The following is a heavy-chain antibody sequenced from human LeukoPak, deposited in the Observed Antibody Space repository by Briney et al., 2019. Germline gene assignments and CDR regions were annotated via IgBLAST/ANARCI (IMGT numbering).Heavy chain of an antibody. CDR1: GFTFSSYA. D-gene: IGHD2-2*02. J-gene: IGHJ4*02. CDR2: ILHDGSNK. Sequence: PGKSLRLSCAASGFTFSSYAMHWVRQAPGKGLEWVAFILHDGSNKYYGDSVKGRFTISRDNSKNKLYLQMNSLRAEDTAVYYCARGLDVPTPITFQYWGQGTLVTASS. V-gene: IGHV3-30*04. CDR3: ARGLDVPTPITFQY.